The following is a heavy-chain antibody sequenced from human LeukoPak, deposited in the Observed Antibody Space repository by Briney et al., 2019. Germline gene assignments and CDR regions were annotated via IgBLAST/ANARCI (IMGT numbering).Heavy chain of an antibody. V-gene: IGHV3-33*01. J-gene: IGHJ4*02. Sequence: GGSLRLSCAASGFTFSSYGMHWVRQAPGKGLEWVAVIWYDGSNKYYADSVKGRFTISRDNSKNTLYLQMNSLRAEDTAVYYCARGDLYYDFWSGYYNFDYWGQGTLVTVSS. D-gene: IGHD3-3*01. CDR2: IWYDGSNK. CDR1: GFTFSSYG. CDR3: ARGDLYYDFWSGYYNFDY.